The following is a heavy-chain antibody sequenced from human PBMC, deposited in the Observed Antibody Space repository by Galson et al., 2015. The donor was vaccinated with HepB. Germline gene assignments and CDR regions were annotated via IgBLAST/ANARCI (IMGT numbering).Heavy chain of an antibody. CDR2: ISSSGSTI. Sequence: SLRLSCAASGFTFSSYSMSWIRQAPGKGLEWVSYISSSGSTIYYADSVKGRFTISRDNAKNSLYLQMNSLRAEDTAVYYCARWVVVTAGYFDLWGRGTLVTVSS. CDR3: ARWVVVTAGYFDL. J-gene: IGHJ2*01. V-gene: IGHV3-11*01. CDR1: GFTFSSYS. D-gene: IGHD2-21*02.